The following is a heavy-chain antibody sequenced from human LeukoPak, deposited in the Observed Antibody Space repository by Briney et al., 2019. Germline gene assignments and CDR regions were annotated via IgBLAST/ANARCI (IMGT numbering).Heavy chain of an antibody. V-gene: IGHV4-39*01. CDR1: GGSISSSSYY. J-gene: IGHJ4*02. Sequence: SETLSLTCTVSGGSISSSSYYWGWIRQPPGKGLEWIGSIYYSGSTYYNPSLKSRVTISVDTSKNQFSLKLTSVTAADTAVYYCARRGGDSSGWYSIDYWGQGTLVTVSS. D-gene: IGHD6-19*01. CDR3: ARRGGDSSGWYSIDY. CDR2: IYYSGST.